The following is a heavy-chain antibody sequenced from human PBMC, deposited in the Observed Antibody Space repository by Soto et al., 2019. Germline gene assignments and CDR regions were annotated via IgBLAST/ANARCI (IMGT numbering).Heavy chain of an antibody. J-gene: IGHJ3*02. CDR2: IYYSGST. CDR1: GGSISSGGYY. Sequence: SETLSLTCTVSGGSISSGGYYWSWIRQPPGKGLEWIGYIYYSGSTNYNPSLKSRVTISVDTSKNQFSLKLSSVTAADTAVYYCARNYGHAFDIWGQGTMVTVSS. V-gene: IGHV4-61*08. CDR3: ARNYGHAFDI. D-gene: IGHD1-7*01.